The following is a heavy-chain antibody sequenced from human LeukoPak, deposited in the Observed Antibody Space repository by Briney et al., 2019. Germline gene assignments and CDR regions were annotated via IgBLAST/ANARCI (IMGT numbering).Heavy chain of an antibody. Sequence: PSETLSLTCAVYGGSFSGYYWSWIRQPPGKGLVWIGEINHSGSTNYNPSLKSRVTITVDTSKNQFSLKLSSVTAADTAVYYCARGISMVRGVMSYYYYYGMDVWGQGTTVTVSS. J-gene: IGHJ6*02. V-gene: IGHV4-34*01. D-gene: IGHD3-10*01. CDR2: INHSGST. CDR3: ARGISMVRGVMSYYYYYGMDV. CDR1: GGSFSGYY.